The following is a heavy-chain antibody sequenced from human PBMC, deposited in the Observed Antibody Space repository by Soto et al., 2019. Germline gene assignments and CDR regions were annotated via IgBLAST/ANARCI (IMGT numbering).Heavy chain of an antibody. J-gene: IGHJ6*02. CDR2: LSGSGGST. CDR3: ARDRSIAARRPNYYYYYGMDV. V-gene: IGHV3-23*01. CDR1: EFTFPTYA. D-gene: IGHD6-6*01. Sequence: RLSCVASEFTFPTYAMNWVRQAQGKGLEWVSALSGSGGSTSYADSVKGRVTISRDNAKNPLYLQMNSLRAEDTAVYYCARDRSIAARRPNYYYYYGMDVWGQGTTVTVSS.